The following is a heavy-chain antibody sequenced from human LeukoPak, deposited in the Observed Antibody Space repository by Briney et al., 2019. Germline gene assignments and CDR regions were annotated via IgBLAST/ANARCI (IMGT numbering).Heavy chain of an antibody. CDR1: GFTFSNYA. V-gene: IGHV3-64D*09. Sequence: GGSLRLSCSASGFTFSNYAMHWVRHAPGKGLEYVSAISSNGGSTYYADSVKGRFTISGDNSKNTLYLQMSSQRAEDTAVYYCVKIAPDSHYGMDVWGQGTTVTVSS. J-gene: IGHJ6*02. D-gene: IGHD2-15*01. CDR2: ISSNGGST. CDR3: VKIAPDSHYGMDV.